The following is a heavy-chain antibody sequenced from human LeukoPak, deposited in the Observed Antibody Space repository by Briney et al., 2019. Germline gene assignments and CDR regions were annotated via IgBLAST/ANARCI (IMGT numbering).Heavy chain of an antibody. CDR2: ISGNGVAT. D-gene: IGHD6-19*01. Sequence: GGSQRLSCSASGFAFSNYAMHWARQAPGKGLEYLSGISGNGVATYYVDSVKGRFTVSRDNAKNTLYLQMNSLRREDTAFYYCTKDRGSSGCDFDAWGQGTMVTVSS. CDR1: GFAFSNYA. V-gene: IGHV3-64D*06. CDR3: TKDRGSSGCDFDA. J-gene: IGHJ4*02.